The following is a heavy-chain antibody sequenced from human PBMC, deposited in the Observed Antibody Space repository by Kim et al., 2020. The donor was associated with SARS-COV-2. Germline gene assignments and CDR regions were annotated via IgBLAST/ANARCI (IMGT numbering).Heavy chain of an antibody. V-gene: IGHV1-18*04. Sequence: ASVKVSCKASGYTFTSYGISWVRQAPGQGLEWMGWISAYNGNTNYAQKLQGRVTMTTDTSTSTAYMELRSLRSDDTAVYYCARGLHTYYYDSSGYAFDIWGQGTMVTVSS. CDR3: ARGLHTYYYDSSGYAFDI. CDR2: ISAYNGNT. D-gene: IGHD3-22*01. CDR1: GYTFTSYG. J-gene: IGHJ3*02.